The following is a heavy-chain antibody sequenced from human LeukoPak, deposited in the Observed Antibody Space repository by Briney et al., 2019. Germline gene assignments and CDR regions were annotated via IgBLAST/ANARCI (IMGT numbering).Heavy chain of an antibody. J-gene: IGHJ4*02. CDR3: ARIDYDILTGYSY. CDR2: ISSSSSYI. D-gene: IGHD3-9*01. CDR1: GFTFSSYS. Sequence: GGSLRLSCAASGFTFSSYSMNWVRQAPGKGLEWVSSISSSSSYIYYADSVKGRFTISRDNAKNSLYLQMNSLRAEDTAVYYCARIDYDILTGYSYWGQGTLVTVSS. V-gene: IGHV3-21*01.